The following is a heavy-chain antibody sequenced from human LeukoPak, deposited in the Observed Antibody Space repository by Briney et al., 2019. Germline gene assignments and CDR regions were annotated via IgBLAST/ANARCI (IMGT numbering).Heavy chain of an antibody. CDR2: IVVGSGNT. J-gene: IGHJ4*02. Sequence: ASVKVSCKASGFTFSNSAVQWVRQARGQRLEWIGWIVVGSGNTNYAQKFQERVTIARDVSTSTAYMELSSLRSDDTAVYYCAADIVGAQLHWGQGTVVTASS. CDR3: AADIVGAQLH. CDR1: GFTFSNSA. V-gene: IGHV1-58*01. D-gene: IGHD1-26*01.